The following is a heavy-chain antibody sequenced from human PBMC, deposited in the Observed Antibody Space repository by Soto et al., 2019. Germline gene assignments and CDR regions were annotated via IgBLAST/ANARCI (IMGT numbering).Heavy chain of an antibody. J-gene: IGHJ4*02. CDR1: GYTFTTYF. V-gene: IGHV1-46*01. CDR3: ARDPYGSGSYLGFVDY. D-gene: IGHD3-10*01. CDR2: INPSGGST. Sequence: GASVKVSCKTSGYTFTTYFMHWVRRAPGQGLEWMGIINPSGGSTSYAQKFQGRVTLTRDTSTSTVYMELSSLTSDDTAVYYCARDPYGSGSYLGFVDYWGQGTLVTLSS.